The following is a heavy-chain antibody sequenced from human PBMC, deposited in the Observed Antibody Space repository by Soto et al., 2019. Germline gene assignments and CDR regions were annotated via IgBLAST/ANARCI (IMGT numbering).Heavy chain of an antibody. V-gene: IGHV3-21*01. CDR2: ISSSTSYI. Sequence: EVRLVESGGGLVKPGGSLRVSCAASGFTLTSYSMYWVRQAPGKGLEWVSSISSSTSYINYADSVKGRFIISRDNAKNSLYLQVNSLRVEDTAVYYCARETTNWFDLWGQGILVTVSS. J-gene: IGHJ5*02. CDR3: ARETTNWFDL. CDR1: GFTLTSYS. D-gene: IGHD1-1*01.